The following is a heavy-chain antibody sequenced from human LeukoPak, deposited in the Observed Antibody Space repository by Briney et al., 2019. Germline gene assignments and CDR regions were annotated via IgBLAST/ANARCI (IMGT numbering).Heavy chain of an antibody. J-gene: IGHJ4*02. CDR3: ARGSYQFDY. CDR1: GFTFSSYW. Sequence: GRSLRLSCAASGFTFSSYWMTWVRQAPGKGLEWVAKTKQDGSEKYYVDSVKGRFTISRDNAKNSLYLQMSSLRAEDTAVYYCARGSYQFDYWGQGTLVTVSS. V-gene: IGHV3-7*01. D-gene: IGHD2-2*01. CDR2: TKQDGSEK.